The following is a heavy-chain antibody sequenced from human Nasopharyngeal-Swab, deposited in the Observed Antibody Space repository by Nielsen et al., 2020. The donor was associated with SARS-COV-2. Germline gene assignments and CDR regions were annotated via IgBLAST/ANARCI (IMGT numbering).Heavy chain of an antibody. CDR3: ARVDFWSGYFPNWFDP. CDR2: IYYSGST. V-gene: IGHV4-59*01. J-gene: IGHJ5*02. Sequence: SETLSLTCTVSGGSISSYYWSWIRQPPGKGLEWIGYIYYSGSTNYNPSLKSRVTISVDTSKYQFSLKLSSVTAADTAVYYCARVDFWSGYFPNWFDPWGQGTLVTVSS. CDR1: GGSISSYY. D-gene: IGHD3-3*01.